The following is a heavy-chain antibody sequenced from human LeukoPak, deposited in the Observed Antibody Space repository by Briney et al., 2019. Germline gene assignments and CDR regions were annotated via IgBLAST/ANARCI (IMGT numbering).Heavy chain of an antibody. CDR1: GFTFSSYA. D-gene: IGHD4/OR15-4a*01. V-gene: IGHV3-30*14. Sequence: GGSLRLSCAASGFTFSSYAMHWVRQAPGKGLEWVAVISYDGSNKYYADSVKGRFTISRDNSKNTLYLQMNSLRAEDTAVYYCARGMVRPKRGGYYFDYWGQGTLVTVSS. CDR2: ISYDGSNK. J-gene: IGHJ4*02. CDR3: ARGMVRPKRGGYYFDY.